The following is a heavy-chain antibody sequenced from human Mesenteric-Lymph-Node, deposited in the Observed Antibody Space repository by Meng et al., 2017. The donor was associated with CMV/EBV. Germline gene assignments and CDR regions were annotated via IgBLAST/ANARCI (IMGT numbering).Heavy chain of an antibody. CDR1: GFTFSSYA. CDR2: IYSGGST. D-gene: IGHD2-2*01. Sequence: GESLKISCAASGFTFSSYAMSWVRQAPGKGLEWVSVIYSGGSTYYADSVKGRFTISRDNSKNTLYLQMNSLRAEDTAVYYCAREYCSSTSCPTLGAFDIWGQGTMVTVSS. CDR3: AREYCSSTSCPTLGAFDI. V-gene: IGHV3-53*01. J-gene: IGHJ3*02.